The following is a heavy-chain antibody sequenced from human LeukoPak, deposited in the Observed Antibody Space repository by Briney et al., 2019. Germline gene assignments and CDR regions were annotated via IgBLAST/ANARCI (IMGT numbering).Heavy chain of an antibody. V-gene: IGHV4-61*02. Sequence: SEILSLTCTVSGGSISRGAYYWSWIRQSAGKGLEWIGRISTTGSASYNPPLKSRVAISLDTSKSQFSLMLSSVTAADTAVYYCARELDHASNWFDPWGQGILVTVSS. J-gene: IGHJ5*02. CDR1: GGSISRGAYY. D-gene: IGHD1-14*01. CDR2: ISTTGSA. CDR3: ARELDHASNWFDP.